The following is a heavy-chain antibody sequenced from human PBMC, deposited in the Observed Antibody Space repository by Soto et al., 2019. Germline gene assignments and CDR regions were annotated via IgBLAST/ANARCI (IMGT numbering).Heavy chain of an antibody. D-gene: IGHD3-9*01. J-gene: IGHJ4*02. Sequence: QVQLVQSGAEVRKPGASVKVSCKASGYKFTSFGINWVRQAPGQGLEWMGWINVHNGNTEYAQNLRGRVTMTTDTSKNTANMELRSLTSADTAVYYCARHYDILTGYFSGSDYCGQGTLVAVSS. CDR3: ARHYDILTGYFSGSDY. CDR2: INVHNGNT. V-gene: IGHV1-18*01. CDR1: GYKFTSFG.